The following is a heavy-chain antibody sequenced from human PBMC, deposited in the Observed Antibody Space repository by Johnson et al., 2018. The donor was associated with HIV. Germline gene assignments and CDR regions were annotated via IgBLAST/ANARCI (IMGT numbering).Heavy chain of an antibody. D-gene: IGHD2-15*01. Sequence: QLVESGGGLVQPGRSLRLSCAASGFTFDYYAMHWVRQAPGKGLEWVSGISWNSGSIGYADSVKGRFNISRDNAKNSLHLQMNSLKGEDTAVYYCAREAYCSGGSCYDAFDIWGQGTMVTVSS. CDR2: ISWNSGSI. CDR3: AREAYCSGGSCYDAFDI. CDR1: GFTFDYYA. V-gene: IGHV3-9*01. J-gene: IGHJ3*02.